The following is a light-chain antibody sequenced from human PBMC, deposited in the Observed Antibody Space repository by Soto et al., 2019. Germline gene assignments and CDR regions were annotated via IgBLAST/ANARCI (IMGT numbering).Light chain of an antibody. CDR3: QQYNDNWT. Sequence: DIQMTQSPSTLSASVGDRVTITCRASQSISSWLAWYQQKPGTAPKLLIYKASTLQSGVPSRFSGSGSGTEFTLTISSLHPDDSATYYCQQYNDNWTFAQGTKVEIK. CDR2: KAS. CDR1: QSISSW. V-gene: IGKV1-5*03. J-gene: IGKJ1*01.